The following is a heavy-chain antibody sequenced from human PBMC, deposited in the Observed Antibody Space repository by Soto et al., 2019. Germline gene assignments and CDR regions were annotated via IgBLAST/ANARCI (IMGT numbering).Heavy chain of an antibody. D-gene: IGHD6-13*01. CDR1: GYSFTSLD. CDR2: MSPNSGNT. V-gene: IGHV1-8*01. CDR3: GRGVAAGIDY. J-gene: IGHJ4*02. Sequence: ASVQVSCKASGYSFTSLDINWVRQATGQGLEWMGYMSPNSGNTGYAQKFQGRVTMTRDSSISTAYMELNNLGFEDTAVYYCGRGVAAGIDYWGQGTLVTVSS.